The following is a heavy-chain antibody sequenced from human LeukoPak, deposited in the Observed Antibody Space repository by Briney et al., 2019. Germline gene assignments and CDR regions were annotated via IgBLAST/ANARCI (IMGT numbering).Heavy chain of an antibody. D-gene: IGHD3-10*01. CDR1: GFTFNRYA. CDR3: VKDSSSGSYFDY. CDR2: ISSNGGST. Sequence: GGSLRLSCQASGFTFNRYAMHWVRQATGKGLEYVSAISSNGGSTYYADSVKGRFTISRDNSRNTLHLQVSSLRVEDTAVYYCVKDSSSGSYFDYWGQGTLVTVSS. J-gene: IGHJ4*02. V-gene: IGHV3-64D*06.